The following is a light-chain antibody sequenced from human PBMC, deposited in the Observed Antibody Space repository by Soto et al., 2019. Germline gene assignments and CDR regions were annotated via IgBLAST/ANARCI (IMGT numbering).Light chain of an antibody. V-gene: IGLV2-14*01. CDR1: TSDVGVYNY. Sequence: QSALAQPASVSGSPGQSIAISCTGTTSDVGVYNYVSWYQQHPGKVPKLLIHEVSNRPSGVSNRFSGSKSGNTASLTISGLQKEDEADYYCLSKTRTISYVFRTGTTVTV. CDR2: EVS. CDR3: LSKTRTISYV. J-gene: IGLJ1*01.